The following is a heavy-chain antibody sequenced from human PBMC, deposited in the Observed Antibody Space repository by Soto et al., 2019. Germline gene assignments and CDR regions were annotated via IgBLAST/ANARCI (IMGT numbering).Heavy chain of an antibody. J-gene: IGHJ6*02. V-gene: IGHV3-74*01. Sequence: GASVKVSCAASGFTFGSYWMNWVRQAPGKGLVWVSRIDSDGSSTTYADSVKGRFTTSRDNAKNTLYLQVSSLRVEDTAVYYCARGRPYGMDVWDQGTTVTVSS. CDR2: IDSDGSST. CDR1: GFTFGSYW. CDR3: ARGRPYGMDV.